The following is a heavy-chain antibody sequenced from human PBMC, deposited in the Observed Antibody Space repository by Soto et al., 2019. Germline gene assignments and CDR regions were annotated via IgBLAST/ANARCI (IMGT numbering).Heavy chain of an antibody. V-gene: IGHV5-10-1*01. J-gene: IGHJ4*02. Sequence: GESLKISCKGSGYSFAGYWITWVRQKPGKGLEWMGRIDPSDSQTYFSPSFRGHVTISATKSITTVFLQWSSLRASDTAMYYCARQIYDSDTGPNFQYYFDSWGQGTPVTVSS. CDR1: GYSFAGYW. CDR3: ARQIYDSDTGPNFQYYFDS. D-gene: IGHD3-22*01. CDR2: IDPSDSQT.